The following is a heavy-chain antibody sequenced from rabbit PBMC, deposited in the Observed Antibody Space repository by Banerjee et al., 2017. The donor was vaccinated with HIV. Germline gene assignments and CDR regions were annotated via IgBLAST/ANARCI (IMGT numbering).Heavy chain of an antibody. D-gene: IGHD1-1*01. J-gene: IGHJ4*01. CDR1: GFSFSNKYV. CDR2: INTSSGST. V-gene: IGHV1S45*01. CDR3: ARSGSGGSLYYFDL. Sequence: QEQLEESGGDLVKPEGSLTLTCTASGFSFSNKYVMCSVRQAPGKGLEWIGCINTSSGSTYYASWAKGRFTISKTSSTVDLKMTSLTAADTATYFCARSGSGGSLYYFDLWGPGTLVTVS.